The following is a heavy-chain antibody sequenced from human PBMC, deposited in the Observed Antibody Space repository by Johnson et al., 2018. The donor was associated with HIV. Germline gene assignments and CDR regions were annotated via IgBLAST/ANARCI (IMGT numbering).Heavy chain of an antibody. J-gene: IGHJ3*02. D-gene: IGHD1-26*01. Sequence: QVQLVESGGGLVKPGGSLRLSCAASGFKFSDYHMSWIRQAPGKGLEWVAVISYDGSNKYYADSVKGRFTISRDNSKNTLYLQMNSLRAEDTAVYYCARVATHAFDIWGQGTMVTVSS. CDR3: ARVATHAFDI. CDR2: ISYDGSNK. V-gene: IGHV3-30*03. CDR1: GFKFSDYH.